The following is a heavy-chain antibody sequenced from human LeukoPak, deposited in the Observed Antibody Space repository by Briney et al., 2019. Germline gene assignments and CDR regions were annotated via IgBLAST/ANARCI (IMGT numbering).Heavy chain of an antibody. CDR3: AKAKGYCSGVSCYSTNYYYGMDV. CDR2: ISYDGSNK. J-gene: IGHJ6*02. V-gene: IGHV3-30*18. Sequence: GGSLRLSCAASGFTFSSYGMHWVRQAPGKGLEWVAVISYDGSNKYYADSVKGRFTISRDNSKNTLYLQMNSLRAEDTAVYYCAKAKGYCSGVSCYSTNYYYGMDVWGQGTTVTVSS. D-gene: IGHD2-15*01. CDR1: GFTFSSYG.